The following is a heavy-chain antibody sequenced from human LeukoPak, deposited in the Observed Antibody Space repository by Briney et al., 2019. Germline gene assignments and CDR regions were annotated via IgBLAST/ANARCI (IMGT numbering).Heavy chain of an antibody. Sequence: SGGSLRLSCAASGFSFSSHGMHWVRQAPGKGLEWVAVIWEDETDKNYTDSVKGRFTISRDNSKNTLYLQMNSLRAEDTAVYYCGRDPSNSRKWNPFDYSGQGTLVTVSS. CDR2: IWEDETDK. CDR3: GRDPSNSRKWNPFDY. J-gene: IGHJ4*02. D-gene: IGHD1-1*01. CDR1: GFSFSSHG. V-gene: IGHV3-33*01.